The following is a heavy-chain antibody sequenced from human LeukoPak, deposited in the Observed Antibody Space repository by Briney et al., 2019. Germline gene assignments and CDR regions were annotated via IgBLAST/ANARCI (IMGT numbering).Heavy chain of an antibody. CDR2: IYDSGST. CDR3: ARERVSGWKNYYYYYGMDV. Sequence: SETLSLTCNVSGGSISSHYWSWIRQPPGKGLEWIGYIYDSGSTNYKPSLKSRVTISVDTSKNQFSLKLSSVTAADTAVYYCARERVSGWKNYYYYYGMDVWGQGTTVTVSS. J-gene: IGHJ6*02. CDR1: GGSISSHY. D-gene: IGHD6-19*01. V-gene: IGHV4-59*11.